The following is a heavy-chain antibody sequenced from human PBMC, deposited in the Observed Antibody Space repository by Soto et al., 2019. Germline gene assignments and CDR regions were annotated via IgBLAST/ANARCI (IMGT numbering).Heavy chain of an antibody. CDR2: ISGSGGST. V-gene: IGHV3-23*01. J-gene: IGHJ4*02. CDR1: GFTFSSYA. CDR3: ARRGSGSYYDY. Sequence: EVQLLESGGGLVQPGGSLRLSCAASGFTFSSYAMRWVRQAPGKGLEWASAISGSGGSTYYADSVKGRFTISRDNSQNTLYLQMNSLRAEDTAVYYCARRGSGSYYDYWGQGTLVTVSS. D-gene: IGHD1-26*01.